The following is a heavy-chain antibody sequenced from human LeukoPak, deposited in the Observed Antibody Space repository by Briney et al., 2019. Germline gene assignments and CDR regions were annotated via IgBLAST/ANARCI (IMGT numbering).Heavy chain of an antibody. CDR1: GYTFTSYA. Sequence: GASVKVSCTASGYTFTSYAMNWVRQAPGQGLEWMGWINTNTGNPTYAQGFTGRFVFSLDTSVSTAYLQISSLKAEDTAVYYCARGSPGAVASYYYYYYGMDVWGQGTTVTVSS. D-gene: IGHD6-19*01. V-gene: IGHV7-4-1*02. CDR3: ARGSPGAVASYYYYYYGMDV. J-gene: IGHJ6*02. CDR2: INTNTGNP.